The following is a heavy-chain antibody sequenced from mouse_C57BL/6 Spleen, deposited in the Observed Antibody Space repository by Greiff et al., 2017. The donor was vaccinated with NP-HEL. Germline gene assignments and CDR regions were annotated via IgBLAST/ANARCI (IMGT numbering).Heavy chain of an antibody. J-gene: IGHJ3*01. CDR2: IDPEDGET. Sequence: EVKVEESGAELVKPGASVKLSCTASGFNIKDYYMHWVKQRTEQGLEWIGRIDPEDGETKYAPKFQGKATITEDTSSNTAYLQLSSLTSEDTAVYYCASNWDERGKFAYWGQGTLVTVSA. CDR1: GFNIKDYY. V-gene: IGHV14-2*01. D-gene: IGHD4-1*02. CDR3: ASNWDERGKFAY.